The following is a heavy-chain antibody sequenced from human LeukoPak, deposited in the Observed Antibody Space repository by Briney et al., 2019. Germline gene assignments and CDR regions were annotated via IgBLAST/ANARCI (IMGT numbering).Heavy chain of an antibody. J-gene: IGHJ4*02. V-gene: IGHV3-48*03. CDR2: ISNNCSTI. Sequence: PGGSLRLSCAVWRFPYSRYEMNGVRHAPAKGPECVSYISNNCSTIFYAEAVRGGFTISRDNAKNKLYLQMNSLRAEDTAVYYCARGSSSGGYFDCWGQGTLVTVSS. D-gene: IGHD6-19*01. CDR1: RFPYSRYE. CDR3: ARGSSSGGYFDC.